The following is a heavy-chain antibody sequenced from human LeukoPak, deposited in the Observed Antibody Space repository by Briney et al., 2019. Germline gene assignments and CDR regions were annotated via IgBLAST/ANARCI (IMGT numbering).Heavy chain of an antibody. CDR1: DGSISSSSYY. CDR2: IYYSGST. CDR3: ARDQGRWLIRTFDY. D-gene: IGHD6-19*01. J-gene: IGHJ4*02. V-gene: IGHV4-39*07. Sequence: SETLSLTCTVSDGSISSSSYYWGWIRQPPGKGLEWIGNIYYSGSTYYNPSLKSRVTISVDTSKNQFSLKLSSVTAADTAVYYCARDQGRWLIRTFDYWGQGTLVTVSS.